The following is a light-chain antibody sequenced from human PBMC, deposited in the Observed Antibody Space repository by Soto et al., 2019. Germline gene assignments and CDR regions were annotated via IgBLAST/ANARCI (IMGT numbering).Light chain of an antibody. CDR2: GAS. CDR1: QSVSISY. V-gene: IGKV3-20*01. CDR3: QQYGSSPGT. J-gene: IGKJ1*01. Sequence: EIVLTQSPGTLSLSPGERATLSCRASQSVSISYLAWYQQKPGQAPRLLIYGASSRATGIPDRFSGSGSGTDFTFTISRLEPEDFAVYYCQQYGSSPGTFGQGTKVEIK.